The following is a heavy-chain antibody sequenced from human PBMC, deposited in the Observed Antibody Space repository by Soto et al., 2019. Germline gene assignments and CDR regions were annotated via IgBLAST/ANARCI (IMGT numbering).Heavy chain of an antibody. CDR3: ARTGYCTNGLCYTDWFDP. Sequence: SETLSLTCTVSGGSISNYYWIWIRQPPERGLEWIGYIYHSGNTNYNPSLKSRVTMSVDTSKNQFSLKLSSVTAADTAVYYCARTGYCTNGLCYTDWFDPWGQGTLVTVSS. V-gene: IGHV4-59*01. D-gene: IGHD2-8*01. CDR1: GGSISNYY. J-gene: IGHJ5*02. CDR2: IYHSGNT.